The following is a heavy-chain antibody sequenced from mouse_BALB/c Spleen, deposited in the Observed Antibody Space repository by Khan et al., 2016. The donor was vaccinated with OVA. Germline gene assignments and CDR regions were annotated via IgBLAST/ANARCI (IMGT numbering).Heavy chain of an antibody. CDR1: GFTFTDYY. Sequence: EVELVESGGGLVQPGGSLRLSCATSGFTFTDYYMSWVRQPPGKALEWLGFIRNKANGYTTEYSASVKGRFTISRDNSQSILYLQMKHLSAEESATYYCVRDNPIPEDYWGQGPSVTVSS. CDR3: VRDNPIPEDY. J-gene: IGHJ4*01. CDR2: IRNKANGYTT. V-gene: IGHV7-3*02.